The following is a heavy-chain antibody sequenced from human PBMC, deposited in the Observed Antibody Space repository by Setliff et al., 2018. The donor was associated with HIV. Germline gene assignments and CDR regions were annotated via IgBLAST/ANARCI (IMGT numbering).Heavy chain of an antibody. CDR3: ARGHCSGTNCYGVDYYGMDV. CDR2: IYHTEYT. J-gene: IGHJ6*02. CDR1: GGSISSYY. V-gene: IGHV4-59*12. Sequence: SETLSLTCTVSGGSISSYYWSWIRQPPGKGLEWIGEIYHTEYTNYSPSLKSRVSMSVDRSKNQFSLNLTSVTAADTAVYYCARGHCSGTNCYGVDYYGMDVWGQGTTVTVSS. D-gene: IGHD2-2*01.